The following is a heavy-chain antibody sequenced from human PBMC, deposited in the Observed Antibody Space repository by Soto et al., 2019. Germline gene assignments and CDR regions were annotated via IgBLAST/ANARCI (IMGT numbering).Heavy chain of an antibody. Sequence: ASVKVSCKASGYTFTSYYMHWVRQAPGQGLEWMGLINPSGGSTSYAQKFQGRVTMTRDTSTSTVYMELSSLRSEDTAVYYSASRGGGSGWYRYYYYMDVWGKGTTVTVSS. V-gene: IGHV1-46*03. D-gene: IGHD6-19*01. CDR1: GYTFTSYY. CDR2: INPSGGST. CDR3: ASRGGGSGWYRYYYYMDV. J-gene: IGHJ6*03.